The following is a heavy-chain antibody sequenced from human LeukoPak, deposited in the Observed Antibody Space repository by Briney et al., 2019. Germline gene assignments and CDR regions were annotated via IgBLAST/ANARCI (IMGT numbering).Heavy chain of an antibody. V-gene: IGHV3-30-3*01. Sequence: GGSLRLSCAASGFTFNSYAMHWVRQAPGKGLEWVAVISYDGSNKHYADSVKGRLTISRDNSKNTMYLQMNSLRIEDTAVYYCARDRGWAFDIWGQGTMVTVSS. CDR3: ARDRGWAFDI. J-gene: IGHJ3*02. CDR2: ISYDGSNK. CDR1: GFTFNSYA.